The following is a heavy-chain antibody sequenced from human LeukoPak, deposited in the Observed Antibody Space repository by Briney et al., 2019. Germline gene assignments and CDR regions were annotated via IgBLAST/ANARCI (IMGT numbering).Heavy chain of an antibody. Sequence: TSSETLSLTCTVSVGSISSSSYYWGWIRQPPGKGLEWIGSIYYSGSTYYNPSLKSRVTISVDTSKNQFSLKLSSVTAADTAVYYCARQESGTYYYDSSGYEFDYWGQGTLVTVSS. CDR2: IYYSGST. CDR1: VGSISSSSYY. CDR3: ARQESGTYYYDSSGYEFDY. D-gene: IGHD3-22*01. V-gene: IGHV4-39*01. J-gene: IGHJ4*02.